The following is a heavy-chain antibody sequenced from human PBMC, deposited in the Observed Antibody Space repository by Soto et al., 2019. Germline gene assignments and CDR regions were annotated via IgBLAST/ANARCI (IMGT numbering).Heavy chain of an antibody. J-gene: IGHJ4*02. CDR1: GGSISSYY. CDR3: KAVGEFDY. CDR2: IYYSGST. V-gene: IGHV4-59*08. Sequence: SETLSLTCTVSGGSISSYYWSWIRQPPGKGLEWIGYIYYSGSTNYNPSLKSRVTISVDTSKNQFSLKLSSVTAADTAVYYCKAVGEFDYWGQGTLVTVSS. D-gene: IGHD3-16*01.